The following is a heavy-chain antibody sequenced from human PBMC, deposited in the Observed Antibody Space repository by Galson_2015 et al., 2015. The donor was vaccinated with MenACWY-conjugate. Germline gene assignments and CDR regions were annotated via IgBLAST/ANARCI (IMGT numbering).Heavy chain of an antibody. J-gene: IGHJ4*02. V-gene: IGHV4-59*01. CDR3: ARWVAVKMIEY. CDR2: IHYSGST. Sequence: SGTPSPTRRGFWGSLRTDYWSWILDPPREGLEWVGYIHYSGSTKYNPSLKTRITMSLDTSENQFSLKLSSVTAADTAVYYCARWVAVKMIEYCGQGTLVTVSS. CDR1: WGSLRTDY. D-gene: IGHD6-19*01.